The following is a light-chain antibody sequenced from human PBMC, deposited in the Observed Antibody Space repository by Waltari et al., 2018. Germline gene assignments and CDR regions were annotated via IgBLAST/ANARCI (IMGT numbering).Light chain of an antibody. Sequence: DIQMTQSPSSLSASVGDRVTITCRASQNIDSDLNWYQQQPGQAPRLLIYAASSLQRGVPSRFSGSGSGTDFTLTVSSLQPEDFAIYYCQQSYTTPPMYTFGQGTKLEIK. CDR2: AAS. CDR3: QQSYTTPPMYT. CDR1: QNIDSD. V-gene: IGKV1-39*01. J-gene: IGKJ2*01.